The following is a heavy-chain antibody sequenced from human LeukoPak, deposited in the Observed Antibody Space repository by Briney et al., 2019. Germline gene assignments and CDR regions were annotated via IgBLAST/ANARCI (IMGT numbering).Heavy chain of an antibody. CDR3: ARDRAYCSSTSCSNWFDP. CDR1: GGTFSSYA. V-gene: IGHV1-69*05. D-gene: IGHD2-2*01. CDR2: FIPIFGTA. J-gene: IGHJ5*02. Sequence: SVKVSCKASGGTFSSYAISWVRQAPGQGLEWMGGFIPIFGTANYAQKFQGRVTITTDESTSTAYMELSSLRSEDTAVYYCARDRAYCSSTSCSNWFDPWGQGTLVTVSS.